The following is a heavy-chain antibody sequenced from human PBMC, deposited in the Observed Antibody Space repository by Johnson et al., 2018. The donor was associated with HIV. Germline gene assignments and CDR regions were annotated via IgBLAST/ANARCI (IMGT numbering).Heavy chain of an antibody. CDR1: GSTFDDYG. CDR3: AREMATIRGYAFDI. D-gene: IGHD5-24*01. J-gene: IGHJ3*02. V-gene: IGHV3-7*01. Sequence: MQLVESGGGLVQPGGSLRLSCAASGSTFDDYGMSWVRQAPGKGLEWVANIKQDGSEKYYVDSVKGRFTISRDNAKNSLYLQMNSLRAEDTAVYYCAREMATIRGYAFDIWGQGTMVTVSS. CDR2: IKQDGSEK.